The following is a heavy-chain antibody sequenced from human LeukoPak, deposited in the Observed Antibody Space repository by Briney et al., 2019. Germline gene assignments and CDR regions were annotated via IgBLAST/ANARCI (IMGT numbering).Heavy chain of an antibody. CDR1: GFTFSSYG. V-gene: IGHV3-30*18. D-gene: IGHD5-24*01. J-gene: IGHJ4*02. CDR2: ISYDGSNK. Sequence: GRSLRLSCAASGFTFSSYGMHWVRQAPGKGLEWVAVISYDGSNKYHADSVKGRFTISRDNSKNTLYLQMNSLRAEDTAVYYCAKGAEMATISEIDYWGQGTLVTVSS. CDR3: AKGAEMATISEIDY.